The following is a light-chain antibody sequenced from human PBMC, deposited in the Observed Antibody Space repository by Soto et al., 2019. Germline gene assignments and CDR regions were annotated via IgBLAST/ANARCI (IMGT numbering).Light chain of an antibody. CDR3: QQYGSSPGT. V-gene: IGKV3-20*01. Sequence: EIVLTQSPGTLSLSPGERATLSCRASQSVSNNYLAWYQQKPGQAPRLLIYGASNRDTGIPDSFSGSGSGTDFTLTISRLEPEDFAVYYCQQYGSSPGTFGQGTKVDI. CDR2: GAS. CDR1: QSVSNNY. J-gene: IGKJ1*01.